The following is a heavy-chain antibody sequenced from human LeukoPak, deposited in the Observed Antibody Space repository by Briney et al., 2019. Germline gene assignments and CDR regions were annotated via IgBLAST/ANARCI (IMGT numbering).Heavy chain of an antibody. J-gene: IGHJ2*01. D-gene: IGHD4-11*01. Sequence: PGGSLRLSCAASGFTFSTFAMVWVRQPPGEGREWVSSIFAGGGEKQYADSVKGRFTIARDNSKNTLYLQMTSLRAVDTAVYYCAKDASTTLTTGWYFDVWGRGTLVTVSS. V-gene: IGHV3-23*01. CDR1: GFTFSTFA. CDR2: IFAGGGEK. CDR3: AKDASTTLTTGWYFDV.